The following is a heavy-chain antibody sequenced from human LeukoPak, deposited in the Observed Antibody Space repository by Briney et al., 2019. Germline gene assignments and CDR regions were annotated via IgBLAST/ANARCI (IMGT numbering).Heavy chain of an antibody. J-gene: IGHJ4*02. Sequence: SVKVSCKASGGTFSSYAISWVRQAPGQGLEWMGGIIPIFGTANYAQKFQGRVTITADESTSTAYMELSSLRSEDTAVYYCARSTGGSYRYTVAFDYWGQGTLVTVSS. D-gene: IGHD3-16*02. V-gene: IGHV1-69*01. CDR2: IIPIFGTA. CDR3: ARSTGGSYRYTVAFDY. CDR1: GGTFSSYA.